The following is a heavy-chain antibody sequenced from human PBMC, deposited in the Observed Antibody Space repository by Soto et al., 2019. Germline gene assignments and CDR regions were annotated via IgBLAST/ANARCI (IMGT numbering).Heavy chain of an antibody. Sequence: SETLSLTCTVSGGSISSYYWSWIRQPPGKGLEWIGYIYYSGSTNYNPSLKSRVTISVDTSKNQFSLKLSSVTAADTAVYYCARMRGYCSGGSCYSEDYYYYYMDVWGKGTTVTVSS. V-gene: IGHV4-59*01. J-gene: IGHJ6*03. CDR3: ARMRGYCSGGSCYSEDYYYYYMDV. D-gene: IGHD2-15*01. CDR1: GGSISSYY. CDR2: IYYSGST.